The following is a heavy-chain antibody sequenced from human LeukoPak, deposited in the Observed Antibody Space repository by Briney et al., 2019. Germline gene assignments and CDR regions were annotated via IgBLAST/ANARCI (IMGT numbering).Heavy chain of an antibody. D-gene: IGHD3-10*01. CDR2: IYYSGST. CDR3: ARGFYGSGSYSPPYYYMDV. Sequence: SETLSLTCIVSGSSISSYYWSWIRQPPGKGLEWIGYIYYSGSTNYNPSLKSRVTISVDTSKNQFSLKLSSVTAADTAVYYCARGFYGSGSYSPPYYYMDVWGKGTTVTIFS. CDR1: GSSISSYY. J-gene: IGHJ6*03. V-gene: IGHV4-59*12.